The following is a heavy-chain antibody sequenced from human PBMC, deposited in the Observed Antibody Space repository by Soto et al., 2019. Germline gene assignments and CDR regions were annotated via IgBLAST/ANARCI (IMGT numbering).Heavy chain of an antibody. CDR3: ARGSFARIKYVDFDY. CDR1: GGSISSYY. V-gene: IGHV4-59*01. Sequence: PSETLSLTCTVSGGSISSYYWSWIRQPPGKGLEWIGHIYYSGSTNYNPSLKSRVTITVDTSKNQFSLKLNSVTAADTAVYYCARGSFARIKYVDFDYWGQGTLVTVS. J-gene: IGHJ4*02. D-gene: IGHD3-16*01. CDR2: IYYSGST.